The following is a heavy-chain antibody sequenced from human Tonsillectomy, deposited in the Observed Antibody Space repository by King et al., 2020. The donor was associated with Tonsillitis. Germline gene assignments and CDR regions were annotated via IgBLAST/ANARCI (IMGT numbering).Heavy chain of an antibody. J-gene: IGHJ3*02. Sequence: VQLVESGGGLVQPGGSLRLSCAASGFTFSDHYMDWVRQAPGKGLEWVGRSRNKGNSYTTEYAASVKGRFTISRGDSKNSVYLQMNSLKAEDTAVYYCVREFRASVFDIWGQGTLVTVSS. CDR3: VREFRASVFDI. CDR2: SRNKGNSYTT. D-gene: IGHD1-26*01. CDR1: GFTFSDHY. V-gene: IGHV3-72*01.